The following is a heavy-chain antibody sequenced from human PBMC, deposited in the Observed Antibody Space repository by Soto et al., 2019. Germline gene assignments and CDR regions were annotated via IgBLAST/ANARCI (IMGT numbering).Heavy chain of an antibody. V-gene: IGHV3-43D*03. D-gene: IGHD2-21*02. CDR2: MSWDGGST. J-gene: IGHJ6*02. CDR3: AKDMARDSLLYGMDV. CDR1: GFTFDDYA. Sequence: GGSLRLSCAASGFTFDDYAMHWVRQAPGKGLEWVSLMSWDGGSTYYADSVKGRVTISRDNSKNSLYLQMNSLRAEDTALYYCAKDMARDSLLYGMDVWGQGTTVTVSS.